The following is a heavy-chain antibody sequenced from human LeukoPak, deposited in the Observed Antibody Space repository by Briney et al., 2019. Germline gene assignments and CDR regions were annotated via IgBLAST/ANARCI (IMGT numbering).Heavy chain of an antibody. CDR3: ARLYSRFYYYYMDV. CDR1: SVSFSGYY. V-gene: IGHV4-34*01. D-gene: IGHD6-13*01. J-gene: IGHJ6*03. CDR2: INDSGST. Sequence: PSETLSLTCAVYSVSFSGYYWSWIRQPPGKGLEWIGDINDSGSTNYNPSVKSRVTISVDTSKNQFSLKLSSVTAADTAVYYCARLYSRFYYYYMDVWGKGTTVTVSS.